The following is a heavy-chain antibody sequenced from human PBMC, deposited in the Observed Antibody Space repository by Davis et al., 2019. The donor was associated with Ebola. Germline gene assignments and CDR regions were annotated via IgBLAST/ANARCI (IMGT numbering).Heavy chain of an antibody. CDR3: ASLRRTITGMDDAFDI. CDR1: GYTFTEHW. Sequence: GESLKISCKGSGYTFTEHWVAWVRQMPGKGLEWMGLIYSGDSDTRHSPSFQGQVTISSDKSIKTAFLQWSSLKASDTAMYYCASLRRTITGMDDAFDIWGQGTMVTVSS. J-gene: IGHJ3*02. V-gene: IGHV5-51*01. D-gene: IGHD2-8*02. CDR2: IYSGDSDT.